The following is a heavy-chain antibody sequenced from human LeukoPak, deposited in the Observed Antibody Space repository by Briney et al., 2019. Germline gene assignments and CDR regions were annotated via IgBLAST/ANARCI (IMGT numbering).Heavy chain of an antibody. V-gene: IGHV1-2*06. CDR2: IDPNTGGT. Sequence: ASVKASCKASGYTFTSYGISWVRQAPGQGLEWMGRIDPNTGGTKSAKNFQGRVTMTRDTSISTAYMALSGLRSDDTAVYYCASLYDIVGTTVDYWGQGTLVTVSS. CDR3: ASLYDIVGTTVDY. J-gene: IGHJ4*02. D-gene: IGHD1-26*01. CDR1: GYTFTSYG.